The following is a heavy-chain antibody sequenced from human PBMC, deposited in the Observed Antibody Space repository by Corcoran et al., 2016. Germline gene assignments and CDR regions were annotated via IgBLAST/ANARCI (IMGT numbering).Heavy chain of an antibody. D-gene: IGHD3-10*01. J-gene: IGHJ6*02. Sequence: QVQLVQSGAEVKKSGASVKVSCKASGYTFTSYYMHWVRQAPGQGLEWMGIINPSGGSTSYAQKFQGRVTMTRDTSTSTVYMELSSLRSEDTAVYYCARGAVRGDTYYYYYGMDVCGQGTTVTVSS. CDR1: GYTFTSYY. CDR3: ARGAVRGDTYYYYYGMDV. CDR2: INPSGGST. V-gene: IGHV1-46*01.